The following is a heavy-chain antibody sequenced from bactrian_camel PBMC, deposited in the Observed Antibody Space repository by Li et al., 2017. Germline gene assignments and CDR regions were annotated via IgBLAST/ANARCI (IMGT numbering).Heavy chain of an antibody. CDR1: GTTHTRRC. D-gene: IGHD1*01. Sequence: DVQLVESGGGSVQDGGSLKLSCTLSGTTHTRRCMGWFRQAPRKEREAVAAVEDDGITRESISSYTDSVKGRFTVSKDSAKNTLYLEMNSLKPEDTATYFCAARYTFGSAICISGASEGERFTYWARGPRSPSP. CDR2: VEDDGITRESIS. V-gene: IGHV3S42*01. J-gene: IGHJ4*01.